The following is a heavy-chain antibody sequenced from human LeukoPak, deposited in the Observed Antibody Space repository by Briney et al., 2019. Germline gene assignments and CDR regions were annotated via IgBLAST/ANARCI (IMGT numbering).Heavy chain of an antibody. CDR2: INPNSGGT. D-gene: IGHD3-10*01. V-gene: IGHV1-2*02. CDR3: ARERDYYGSGRYYYYYYYMDV. J-gene: IGHJ6*03. Sequence: GASVKVSCKASGYTFTGYYMHWVRQAPGQGLEWMGWINPNSGGTNYAQKFQGRVTMTRDTSISTAYMELSRLRSDDTAVYYCARERDYYGSGRYYYYYYYMDVWGKGTTVTISS. CDR1: GYTFTGYY.